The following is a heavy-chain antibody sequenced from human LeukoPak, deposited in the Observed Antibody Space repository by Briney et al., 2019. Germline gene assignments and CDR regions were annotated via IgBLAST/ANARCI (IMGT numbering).Heavy chain of an antibody. V-gene: IGHV3-48*04. D-gene: IGHD2-2*01. Sequence: GGSLRLSCAASGFTFSSYSMNWVRQAPGKGLEWVSYISSSGSTIYYADSVKGRFTISRDNAKNSLYLQMNSLRAEDTAVYYCARVQCSSTSCYWYYYYGMDVWGQGTTVTVSS. CDR2: ISSSGSTI. CDR1: GFTFSSYS. J-gene: IGHJ6*02. CDR3: ARVQCSSTSCYWYYYYGMDV.